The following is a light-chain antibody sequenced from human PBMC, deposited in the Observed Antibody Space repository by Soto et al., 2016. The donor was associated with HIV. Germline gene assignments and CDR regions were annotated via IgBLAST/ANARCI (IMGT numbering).Light chain of an antibody. CDR1: NIGSKS. Sequence: SYVLTQPPSVSVAPGKTATISCGGNNIGSKSVHWYYQKPGQAPVLVVFDDSDRPSGIPERFSGSNFGGTATLTISRVEAGDEAGYYCQVWDSGTDHYVFGTGTRVTVL. CDR3: QVWDSGTDHYV. V-gene: IGLV3-21*03. CDR2: DDS. J-gene: IGLJ1*01.